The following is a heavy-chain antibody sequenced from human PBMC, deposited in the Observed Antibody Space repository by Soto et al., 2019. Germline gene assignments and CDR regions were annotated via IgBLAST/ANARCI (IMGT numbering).Heavy chain of an antibody. CDR3: ASAFHGDYQAYYSCGIDY. D-gene: IGHD4-17*01. J-gene: IGHJ4*02. V-gene: IGHV3-30-3*01. CDR2: ISYDGSNK. CDR1: GFTFSSYA. Sequence: QVQLVESGGGVVQPGRSLRLSCAASGFTFSSYAMHWVRQAPGKGLEWVAVISYDGSNKYYADSVKGRFTISRDNSKNTMYLQMNRLRAEYTAVYYCASAFHGDYQAYYSCGIDYWGQGTLVTVSS.